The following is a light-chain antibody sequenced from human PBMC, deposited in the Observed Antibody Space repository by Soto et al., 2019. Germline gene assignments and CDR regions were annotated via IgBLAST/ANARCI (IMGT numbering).Light chain of an antibody. J-gene: IGKJ1*01. V-gene: IGKV3-15*01. Sequence: EIVMTQSPGTLSVSPGERATLSCRASQSFKTNLAWYQQKPGQPPRLLIYGASTRATGIPARFSASGSGSGSGTEFTLTIHSLQSEDFAVYYCQQYSNWPWTFGQGTKVEIK. CDR2: GAS. CDR1: QSFKTN. CDR3: QQYSNWPWT.